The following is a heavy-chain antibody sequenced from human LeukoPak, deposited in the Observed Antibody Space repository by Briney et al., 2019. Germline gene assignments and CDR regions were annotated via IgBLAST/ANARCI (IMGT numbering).Heavy chain of an antibody. CDR3: ARDLAGAAAGLFDY. CDR2: ITPIFGTA. V-gene: IGHV1-69*13. D-gene: IGHD6-13*01. J-gene: IGHJ4*02. Sequence: SVTVSCKASGNSISNYAVSWVRQAPGQGFEWMGGITPIFGTADYAQKFQGRVTITADQSTSTTYMALSSLRSDDTAVYYCARDLAGAAAGLFDYWGQGTLVTVSS. CDR1: GNSISNYA.